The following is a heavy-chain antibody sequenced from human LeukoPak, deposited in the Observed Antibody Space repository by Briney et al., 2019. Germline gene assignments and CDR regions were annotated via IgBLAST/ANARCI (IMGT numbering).Heavy chain of an antibody. CDR3: AQNPVLEWLLYRGYFDY. Sequence: SGGSLRLSRAASGFTFSSYAMSWVRQAPGKGLEWVSAISGSGGSTYYADSVKGRFTISRDNSKNTLYLQMNSLRAEDTAVYYCAQNPVLEWLLYRGYFDYWGQGTLVTVSS. V-gene: IGHV3-23*01. J-gene: IGHJ4*02. CDR1: GFTFSSYA. D-gene: IGHD3-3*01. CDR2: ISGSGGST.